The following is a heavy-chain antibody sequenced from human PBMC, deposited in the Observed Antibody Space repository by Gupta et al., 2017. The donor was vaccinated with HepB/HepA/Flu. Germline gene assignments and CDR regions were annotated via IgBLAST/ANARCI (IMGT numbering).Heavy chain of an antibody. V-gene: IGHV4-31*02. CDR1: GGFIGSGGSY. CDR3: ARKVVPAAIADWYFDL. J-gene: IGHJ2*01. D-gene: IGHD2-2*02. CDR2: IYYSGST. Sequence: QVQLQESGPGLVKPSQTLSLTWTVSGGFIGSGGSYWSWIRQHPGKGLEWIGYIYYSGSTYYNPPLKSRVTISVETSKNQFSLKLSSGTAAGTAVYYCARKVVPAAIADWYFDLWGRGTLVTVSS.